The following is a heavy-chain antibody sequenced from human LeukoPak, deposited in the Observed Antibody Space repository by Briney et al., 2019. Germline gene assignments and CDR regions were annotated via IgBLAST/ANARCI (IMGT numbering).Heavy chain of an antibody. CDR1: GGPVSSGTYY. Sequence: PSETLSLTCTVSGGPVSSGTYYWTWIRQPPGKGLEWIGYIYYSGSTNYNPSLKSRVTISVDTSKNQFSLKLTSLTAADTAVYYCAKGGKGFPLGLRFDSWGQRTLVSVSS. CDR3: AKGGKGFPLGLRFDS. V-gene: IGHV4-61*01. D-gene: IGHD2-21*01. CDR2: IYYSGST. J-gene: IGHJ4*02.